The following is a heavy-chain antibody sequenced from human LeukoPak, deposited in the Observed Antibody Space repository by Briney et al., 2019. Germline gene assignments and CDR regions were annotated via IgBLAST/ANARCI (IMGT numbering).Heavy chain of an antibody. D-gene: IGHD1-26*01. J-gene: IGHJ4*02. Sequence: SQTLSLTCTVSGGSISSVSYYWSWIRQPAGKGLEWIGRIYTSGSTNYNPSLKRRVTISVDTSKNQFSLKLSSVTAADTAVYFCAREDPLPISAYDYWGQGTLVTVSS. V-gene: IGHV4-61*02. CDR2: IYTSGST. CDR3: AREDPLPISAYDY. CDR1: GGSISSVSYY.